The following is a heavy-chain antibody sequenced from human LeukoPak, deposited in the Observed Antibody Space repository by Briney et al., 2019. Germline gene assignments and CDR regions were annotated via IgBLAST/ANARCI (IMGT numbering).Heavy chain of an antibody. CDR1: GTSISSYY. CDR3: ARVFWGQLHAFDF. CDR2: IYYSGST. Sequence: SETLSLTCTVSGTSISSYYWSWIRQPPGKGLEWIGYIYYSGSTNYNPSLKSRVTISIDTSKNQFSLNLSSVTAADTAVYYCARVFWGQLHAFDFWGQGTMVTVSS. V-gene: IGHV4-59*01. D-gene: IGHD3-16*01. J-gene: IGHJ3*01.